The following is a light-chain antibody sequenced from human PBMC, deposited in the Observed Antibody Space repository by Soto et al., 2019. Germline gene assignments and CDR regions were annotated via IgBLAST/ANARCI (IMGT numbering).Light chain of an antibody. CDR1: QSIRSW. CDR3: QQYKAN. Sequence: DIKMTQSPSTLSASVGERVTITCRASQSIRSWLAWYQQKPGKAPNLLIYDASNLASGVPSRCSGSGSGIEFILTIRSLQPDDFATYQCQQYKANFGGGTKVEIK. J-gene: IGKJ4*01. CDR2: DAS. V-gene: IGKV1-5*01.